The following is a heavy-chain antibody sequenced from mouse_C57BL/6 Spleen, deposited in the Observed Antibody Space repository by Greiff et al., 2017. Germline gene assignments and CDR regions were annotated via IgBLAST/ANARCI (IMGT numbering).Heavy chain of an antibody. D-gene: IGHD1-1*01. CDR1: GYTFTSYW. CDR2: IHPNSGST. Sequence: QVHVKQPGAELVKPGASVKLSCKASGYTFTSYWMHWVKQRPGQGLEWIGMIHPNSGSTNYNEKFKSKATLTVDKSSSTAYMQLSSLTSEDSAVYYCARVTTVVATRGYFDVWGTGTTVTVSS. CDR3: ARVTTVVATRGYFDV. J-gene: IGHJ1*03. V-gene: IGHV1-64*01.